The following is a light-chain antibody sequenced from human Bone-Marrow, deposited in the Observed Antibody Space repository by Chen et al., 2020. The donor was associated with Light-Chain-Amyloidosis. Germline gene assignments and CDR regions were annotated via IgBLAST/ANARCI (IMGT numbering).Light chain of an antibody. CDR1: KLGDKY. CDR3: QAWDSSTAV. CDR2: QDS. Sequence: SPELTHPPSVSVSPGQTASITCSGDKLGDKYACWYQQKPGQSPVLVIYQDSKRPSGIPERFSGSNSGNTATLTISGTQAMDEADYYCQAWDSSTAVFGGGTKLTVL. V-gene: IGLV3-1*01. J-gene: IGLJ3*02.